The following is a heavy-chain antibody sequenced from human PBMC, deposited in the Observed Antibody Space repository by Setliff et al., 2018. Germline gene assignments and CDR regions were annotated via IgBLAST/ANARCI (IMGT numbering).Heavy chain of an antibody. J-gene: IGHJ3*01. CDR2: ISPYNGNT. Sequence: ASVKVSCKAFGYTFTKYGIDWVRQAPGQGLEWLGWISPYNGNTDYVYNVWDRITMTTDTSTGTAYMELRSLTSDDSAAYYCARDAPKVVDKFDLWGQGTKVTVSS. CDR1: GYTFTKYG. V-gene: IGHV1-18*01. D-gene: IGHD3-22*01. CDR3: ARDAPKVVDKFDL.